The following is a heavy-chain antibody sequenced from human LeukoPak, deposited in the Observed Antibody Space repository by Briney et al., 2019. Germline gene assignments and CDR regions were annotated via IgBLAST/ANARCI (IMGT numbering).Heavy chain of an antibody. CDR2: IWYDGSNK. D-gene: IGHD1-26*01. CDR3: AKDYSGSYQYFQH. Sequence: GGSLRLSCAASGLTFSNYGMHWVHQAPGKGLEWVALIWYDGSNKFYADSVKGRFTISRDNSRGTLYLQMSSLRAEDTAMYYCAKDYSGSYQYFQHWGQGTLVTVSA. CDR1: GLTFSNYG. J-gene: IGHJ1*01. V-gene: IGHV3-33*06.